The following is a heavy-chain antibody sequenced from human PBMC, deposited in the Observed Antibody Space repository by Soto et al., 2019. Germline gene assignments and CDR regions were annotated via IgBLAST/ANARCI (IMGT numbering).Heavy chain of an antibody. CDR1: GDSISTVDYF. Sequence: QVHLLESGPGLVKPSQTLSLICSVSGDSISTVDYFWAWIRQPPGQALEYIGYIYKSTTTYYNPSFESRVAISLDTSKSQFSLNVTSVTAADTAVYFCARGRYCLTGRCFPNWFDSWGQGTLVTVSS. CDR3: ARGRYCLTGRCFPNWFDS. V-gene: IGHV4-30-4*01. J-gene: IGHJ5*01. CDR2: IYKSTTT. D-gene: IGHD2-15*01.